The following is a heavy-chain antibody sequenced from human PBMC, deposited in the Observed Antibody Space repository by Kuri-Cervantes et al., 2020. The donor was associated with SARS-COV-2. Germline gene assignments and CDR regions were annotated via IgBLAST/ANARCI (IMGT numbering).Heavy chain of an antibody. Sequence: LSLTCAASGFMFNDYCMGWIRQAPGKGLEWVSNIGPSGTTKYYADSVKGRFTISRDNAKNSLYLQMSSLRAEDTAVYYCARDLRLGKSLDYWGQGTLVTVSS. CDR1: GFMFNDYC. D-gene: IGHD7-27*01. CDR3: ARDLRLGKSLDY. V-gene: IGHV3-11*04. J-gene: IGHJ4*02. CDR2: IGPSGTTK.